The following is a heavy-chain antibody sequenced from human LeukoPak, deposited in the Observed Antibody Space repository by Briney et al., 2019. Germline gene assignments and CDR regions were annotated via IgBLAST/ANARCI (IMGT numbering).Heavy chain of an antibody. D-gene: IGHD3-10*02. J-gene: IGHJ4*02. CDR3: AKDLWITEVGVSDY. CDR1: GFTFSTYS. V-gene: IGHV3-21*04. Sequence: GGSLRLSCAASGFTFSTYSMNWVRQAPGKGLEWVSSISSSSTYIYYADSVRGRVTISRDNAKNSLYLQMNSLRAEDTAVYYCAKDLWITEVGVSDYWGQGTLVTVSS. CDR2: ISSSSTYI.